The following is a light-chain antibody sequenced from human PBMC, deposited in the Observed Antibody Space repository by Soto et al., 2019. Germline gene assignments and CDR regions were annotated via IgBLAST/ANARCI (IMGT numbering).Light chain of an antibody. CDR1: QSISRW. CDR3: QQSYTLSPLT. J-gene: IGKJ4*01. V-gene: IGKV1-5*01. Sequence: DIQMTQSPSSLSASVGDRVTITCRASQSISRWLAWYQQKPGRAPNLLIYDASTLKSGVPSRFSGSGSGTVFTLTISSLQPEDFATYFCQQSYTLSPLTFGGGTKVDIK. CDR2: DAS.